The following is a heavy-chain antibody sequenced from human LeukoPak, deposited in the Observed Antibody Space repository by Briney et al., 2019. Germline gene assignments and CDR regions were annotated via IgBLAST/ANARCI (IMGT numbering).Heavy chain of an antibody. J-gene: IGHJ4*02. CDR2: ISISSNYI. V-gene: IGHV3-21*04. CDR3: AREAAYDSVWGNYRYFDY. CDR1: GFTFGNYN. Sequence: GGSLRLSCAASGFTFGNYNMNWDRQAPGKGLEWVSCISISSNYIYYPDSVKGRFTISRDNAKNSLYLQMNSLRAEDTAVYYCAREAAYDSVWGNYRYFDYWGQGTLVTVSS. D-gene: IGHD3-16*02.